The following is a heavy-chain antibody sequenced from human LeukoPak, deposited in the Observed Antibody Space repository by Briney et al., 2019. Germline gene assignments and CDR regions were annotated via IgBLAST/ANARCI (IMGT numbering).Heavy chain of an antibody. D-gene: IGHD1-20*01. Sequence: GGSLRLSCAASGFTFDDYAMHWVRQAPGKGLEWVSGISWNSGHIDYADSVKGRFTISRDNAKNTLYLQMNSLRAEDTAVYYCARELLTGTFDYWGQGALVTVSS. CDR1: GFTFDDYA. V-gene: IGHV3-9*01. CDR3: ARELLTGTFDY. J-gene: IGHJ4*02. CDR2: ISWNSGHI.